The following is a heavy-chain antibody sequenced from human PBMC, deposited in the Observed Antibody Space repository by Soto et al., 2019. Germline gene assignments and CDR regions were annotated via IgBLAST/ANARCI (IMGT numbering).Heavy chain of an antibody. Sequence: ASVKVSCKASGYTFTSYDINWVRQATGQGLEWMGWMNPNSGNTGYAQKFQGRVTMTRNTSISTAYMELSSLRSEDTAVYYCATGTAGDIGYDYESDYWGQGTLVTVSS. V-gene: IGHV1-8*01. J-gene: IGHJ4*02. CDR3: ATGTAGDIGYDYESDY. D-gene: IGHD3-16*01. CDR1: GYTFTSYD. CDR2: MNPNSGNT.